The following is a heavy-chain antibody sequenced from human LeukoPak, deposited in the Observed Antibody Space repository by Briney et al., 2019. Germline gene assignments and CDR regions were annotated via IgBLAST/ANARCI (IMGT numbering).Heavy chain of an antibody. V-gene: IGHV3-11*01. CDR2: ISSSGSTI. CDR1: GFTFSDYY. CDR3: ARDPTYYYGSSGYYYARPFDY. D-gene: IGHD3-22*01. Sequence: GGSLRLSCAASGFTFSDYYMSWIRQAPGKGLEWVSYISSSGSTIYYADSVKGRFTISRDNAKNSLYLQMNSLRAEDTAVYYCARDPTYYYGSSGYYYARPFDYWGQGTLVTVSS. J-gene: IGHJ4*02.